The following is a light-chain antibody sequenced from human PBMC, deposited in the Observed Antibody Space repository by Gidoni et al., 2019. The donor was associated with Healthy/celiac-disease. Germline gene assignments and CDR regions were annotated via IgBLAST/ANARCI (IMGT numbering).Light chain of an antibody. J-gene: IGKJ4*01. CDR2: DAS. Sequence: EIVLTQSPATLSLSPGERATLSSRASQSVSSYLAWYQQKPGQAPRLLIYDASNRATGIPARFSGSGSGTDFTLTISSLEPEDFAVHYCQQRSNWPPLTFGGGTKVEIK. V-gene: IGKV3-11*01. CDR1: QSVSSY. CDR3: QQRSNWPPLT.